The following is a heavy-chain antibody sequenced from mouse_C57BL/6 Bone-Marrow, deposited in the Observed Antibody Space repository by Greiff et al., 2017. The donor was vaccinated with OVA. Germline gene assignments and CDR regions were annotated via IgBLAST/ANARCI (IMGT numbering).Heavy chain of an antibody. CDR2: IDPSDSYT. J-gene: IGHJ4*01. CDR3: ARGNPYAMDY. D-gene: IGHD2-1*01. Sequence: VQLQQPGAELVKPGASVKLSCKASGYTFTSYWMQWVKQRPGQGLEWIGEIDPSDSYTNYNQKFKGKATLTVDKSSSTAYMELRSLTSEDSAVYYCARGNPYAMDYWGQGTSVTVSS. V-gene: IGHV1-50*01. CDR1: GYTFTSYW.